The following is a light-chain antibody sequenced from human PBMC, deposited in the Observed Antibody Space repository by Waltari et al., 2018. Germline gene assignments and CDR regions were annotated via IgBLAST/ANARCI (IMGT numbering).Light chain of an antibody. CDR3: MQGRQPGYT. CDR1: QRRQYNKNDY. J-gene: IGKJ2*01. V-gene: IGKV2-28*01. Sequence: QRRQYNKNDYLSWYGKKQGQVPQLLISLGSSRATGVPDRFSGSVSGTDFTLRISRVEAEDVGLYYGMQGRQPGYTFGQGTRLEIK. CDR2: LGS.